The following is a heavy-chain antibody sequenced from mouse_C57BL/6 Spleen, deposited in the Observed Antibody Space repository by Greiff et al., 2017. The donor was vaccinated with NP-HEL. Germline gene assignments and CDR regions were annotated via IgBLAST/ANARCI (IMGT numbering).Heavy chain of an antibody. CDR3: ARGEGRLDY. J-gene: IGHJ2*01. CDR1: GFTFSSYA. Sequence: EVKVVESGGGLVKPGGSLKLSCAASGFTFSSYAMSWVRQTPEKRLEWVATISDGGSYTYYPDNVKGRFTISRDNAKNNLYLQMSHLKSEDTAMYYCARGEGRLDYWGQGTTLTVSS. V-gene: IGHV5-4*03. CDR2: ISDGGSYT. D-gene: IGHD2-13*01.